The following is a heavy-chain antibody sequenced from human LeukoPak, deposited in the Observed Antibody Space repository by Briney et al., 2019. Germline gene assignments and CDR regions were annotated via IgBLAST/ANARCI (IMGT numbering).Heavy chain of an antibody. CDR3: ARLTGGWCFDY. CDR1: GYSISSGYY. D-gene: IGHD6-19*01. J-gene: IGHJ4*02. Sequence: SETLSLTCAVSGYSISSGYYWGWIRQPPGKGLEWIGSIYHSGSTYYNPSLKSRVTISVDTSKNQFSLKLSSVTAADTAVYYCARLTGGWCFDYWGQGTLVTVSS. V-gene: IGHV4-38-2*01. CDR2: IYHSGST.